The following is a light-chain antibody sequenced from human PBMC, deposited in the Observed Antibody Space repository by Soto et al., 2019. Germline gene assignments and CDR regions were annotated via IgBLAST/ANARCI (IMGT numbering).Light chain of an antibody. CDR1: SGHSSYA. V-gene: IGLV4-69*01. CDR3: QTWGTGIL. CDR2: LNXXGSH. Sequence: QSVLTQSPSASASLGASVKLTCTLSSGHSSYAIAWHQQQPEKGPRYLMKLNXXGSHXXXXXXXXRFSGSSSGAERYLTXXXXXXXXXXDYYCQTWGTGILFGGGTKVTVL. J-gene: IGLJ2*01.